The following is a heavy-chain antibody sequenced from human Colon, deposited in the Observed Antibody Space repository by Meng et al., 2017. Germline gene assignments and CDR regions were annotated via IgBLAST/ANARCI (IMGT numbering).Heavy chain of an antibody. J-gene: IGHJ4*02. CDR2: ISYDGSNK. D-gene: IGHD6-19*01. CDR3: ATKAVAGIDDFDY. Sequence: QVELVESGGGVVQPGRSLRLSCAASGFTISSYTMHWVRQAPGKGLEWVAVISYDGSNKYYADSVKGRFTISRDNSKNTLYLQMNSLRDEDTAVYYCATKAVAGIDDFDYWGQGTLVTVSS. CDR1: GFTISSYT. V-gene: IGHV3-30*01.